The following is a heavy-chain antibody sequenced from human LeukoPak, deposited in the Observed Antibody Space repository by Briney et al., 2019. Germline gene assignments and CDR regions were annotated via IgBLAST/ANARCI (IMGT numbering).Heavy chain of an antibody. V-gene: IGHV1-18*01. CDR3: ARGGIVVVVAATGDNWFDP. D-gene: IGHD2-15*01. CDR1: GGTFSSYA. Sequence: GASVKVSCKASGGTFSSYAISWVRQAPGQGLEWMGWISAYNGNTNYAQKLQGRVTMTTDTSTSTAYMELRSLRSDDTAVYYCARGGIVVVVAATGDNWFDPWGQGTLVTVSS. J-gene: IGHJ5*02. CDR2: ISAYNGNT.